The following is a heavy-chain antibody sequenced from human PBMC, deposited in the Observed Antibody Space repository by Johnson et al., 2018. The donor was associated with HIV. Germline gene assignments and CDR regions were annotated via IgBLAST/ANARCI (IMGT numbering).Heavy chain of an antibody. J-gene: IGHJ3*02. CDR3: AKEPLVRGVNAFDI. CDR1: GFTFSSYE. CDR2: ISSSGGST. V-gene: IGHV3-48*03. D-gene: IGHD3-10*01. Sequence: EVHLVESGGGLVQPGGSLRLSCAASGFTFSSYEMNWVRQAPGKGLEWVSYISSSGGSTYYADSVKGRFTISRDNSKNTLYLQMNSLRAEDTAVYYCAKEPLVRGVNAFDIWGQGTMVTVSS.